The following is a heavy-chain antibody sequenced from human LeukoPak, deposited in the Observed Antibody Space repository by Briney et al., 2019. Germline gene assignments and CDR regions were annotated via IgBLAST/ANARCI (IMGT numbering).Heavy chain of an antibody. CDR3: AREVGYCSGGSCSGHFDY. CDR1: GGSISSGGYS. Sequence: PSQTLSLTCAVSGGSISSGGYSWSWIRQPPGKGLEWIGYIYHSGSTYYNPSPKSRVTISVDRSKNQFSLKLSSVTAADTAVYYCAREVGYCSGGSCSGHFDYWGQGTLVTASS. V-gene: IGHV4-30-2*01. J-gene: IGHJ4*02. CDR2: IYHSGST. D-gene: IGHD2-15*01.